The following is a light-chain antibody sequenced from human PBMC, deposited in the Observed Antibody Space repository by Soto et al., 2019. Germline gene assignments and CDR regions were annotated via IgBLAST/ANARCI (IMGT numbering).Light chain of an antibody. CDR3: QQYGGSQGT. J-gene: IGKJ1*01. V-gene: IGKV3-20*01. CDR1: QGVSSS. CDR2: DAS. Sequence: IVLTRCPGTGSLSPGEGATLSCRASQGVSSSLAWYQQKRGQAPRLLIYDASSRATGIKARFSGSGSGTDFTLTISRLEPEDFAAYYCQQYGGSQGTVGQGTPVDI.